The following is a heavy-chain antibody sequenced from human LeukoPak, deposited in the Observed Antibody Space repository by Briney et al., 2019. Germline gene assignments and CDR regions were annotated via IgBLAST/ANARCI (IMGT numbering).Heavy chain of an antibody. CDR2: IIPIFGTA. J-gene: IGHJ4*02. CDR3: ARSEIRLGELSLVFRFDY. CDR1: GYTFTSYA. D-gene: IGHD3-16*02. V-gene: IGHV1-69*13. Sequence: GASVTVSCKASGYTFTSYAMNWVRQAPGQGLEWMGGIIPIFGTANYAQKFQGRVTITADESTSAAYMELSSLRSEDTAVYYCARSEIRLGELSLVFRFDYWGQGTLVTVSS.